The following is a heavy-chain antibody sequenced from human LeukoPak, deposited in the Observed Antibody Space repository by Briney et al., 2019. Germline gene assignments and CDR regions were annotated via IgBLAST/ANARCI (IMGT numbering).Heavy chain of an antibody. D-gene: IGHD3-22*01. CDR3: ASLTANYYDSSGYHLKPEAAFDI. CDR2: MYYSGST. V-gene: IGHV4-59*08. CDR1: GGSISSYY. Sequence: SETLSLTCTVSGGSISSYYWSWIRQPPGKGLEWIGYMYYSGSTNYNPSLKSRVTISVDTSKNQFSLKLSSVTAADTAVYYCASLTANYYDSSGYHLKPEAAFDIWGQGTMVTVSS. J-gene: IGHJ3*02.